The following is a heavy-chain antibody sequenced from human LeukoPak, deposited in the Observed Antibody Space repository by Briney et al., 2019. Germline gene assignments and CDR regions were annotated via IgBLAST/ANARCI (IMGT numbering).Heavy chain of an antibody. J-gene: IGHJ4*02. CDR1: GFTFSSYS. Sequence: PGGSLRLSCAASGFTFSSYSMNWVRQAPGKGLEWVSSISSSSSYIYYADSVKGRFTISRDNAKNSLYLQMNSLRAEDTAVYYCARGGYCSGGSCYFGGHDYWGQGTLVTVSS. CDR3: ARGGYCSGGSCYFGGHDY. CDR2: ISSSSSYI. V-gene: IGHV3-21*01. D-gene: IGHD2-15*01.